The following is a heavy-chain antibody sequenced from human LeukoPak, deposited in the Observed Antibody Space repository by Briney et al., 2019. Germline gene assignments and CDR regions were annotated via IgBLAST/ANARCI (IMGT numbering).Heavy chain of an antibody. CDR2: ISSGGSYI. D-gene: IGHD6-19*01. Sequence: GGSLRLSCAASGFLVNSFNVNWVRQAPGKGLEWVSSISSGGSYIYYADSVKGRFTISRDNAKNSLYLQMDSLRAEDTAVYYCAKLEGGSGWYYFDYWGQGTLVTVSS. J-gene: IGHJ4*02. V-gene: IGHV3-21*01. CDR1: GFLVNSFN. CDR3: AKLEGGSGWYYFDY.